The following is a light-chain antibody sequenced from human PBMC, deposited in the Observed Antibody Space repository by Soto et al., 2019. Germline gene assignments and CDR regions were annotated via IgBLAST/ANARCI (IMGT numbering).Light chain of an antibody. CDR2: DAS. J-gene: IGKJ5*01. CDR3: QKRSKWPPEVT. Sequence: EIVLTQSPATLSLSPGERATLSCRASQSVSSYLAWYQQKPGQAPRLLIYDASNRATGISARFSGSGSGTDFTLTISSLEPEDFAVYHCQKRSKWPPEVTFGQGTRLEIK. CDR1: QSVSSY. V-gene: IGKV3-11*01.